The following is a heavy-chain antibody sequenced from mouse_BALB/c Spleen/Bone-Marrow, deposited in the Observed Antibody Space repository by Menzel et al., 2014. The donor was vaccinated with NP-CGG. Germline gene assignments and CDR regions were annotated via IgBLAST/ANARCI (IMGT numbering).Heavy chain of an antibody. CDR1: GYTFSDYN. D-gene: IGHD2-3*01. V-gene: IGHV1S29*02. Sequence: VQLQQSGPELVKPGASVKISCKASGYTFSDYNMHWVKQSHGKSLEWIGNIYPYNGGTGYNQKFMRTATLTVDNSSSTAYMELRSLTSEDSAVYHCARGWLLSWFAYWGQGTLVTVSA. CDR2: IYPYNGGT. J-gene: IGHJ3*01. CDR3: ARGWLLSWFAY.